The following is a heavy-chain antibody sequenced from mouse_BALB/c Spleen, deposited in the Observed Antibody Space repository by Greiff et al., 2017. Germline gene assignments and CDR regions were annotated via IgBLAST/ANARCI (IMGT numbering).Heavy chain of an antibody. J-gene: IGHJ1*01. CDR1: GFSLTSYG. CDR3: ARHTAVYDGYYGGYFDV. V-gene: IGHV2-6-2*01. Sequence: VQLQQSGPDLVAPSQSLSITCTVSGFSLTSYGVHWVRQPPGKGLEWLVVIWSDGSTTYNSALKSRLSISKDNSKSQVFLKMNSLQTDDTAMYCCARHTAVYDGYYGGYFDVWGAGTTVTVSS. CDR2: IWSDGST. D-gene: IGHD2-3*01.